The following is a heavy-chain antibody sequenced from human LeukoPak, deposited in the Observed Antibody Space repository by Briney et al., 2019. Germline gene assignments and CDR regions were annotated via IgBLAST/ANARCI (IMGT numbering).Heavy chain of an antibody. CDR2: ISSGSSTI. CDR3: TIAAAGNPIDY. D-gene: IGHD6-13*01. V-gene: IGHV3-48*01. CDR1: GFTFSSYS. J-gene: IGHJ4*02. Sequence: GGSLRLSCAASGFTFSSYSMNWVRQAPGKGLEWVSYISSGSSTIYYADSVKGRFTIPRDNAKNSLYLQMNSLRAEDTAVYYCTIAAAGNPIDYWGQGTLVTVSS.